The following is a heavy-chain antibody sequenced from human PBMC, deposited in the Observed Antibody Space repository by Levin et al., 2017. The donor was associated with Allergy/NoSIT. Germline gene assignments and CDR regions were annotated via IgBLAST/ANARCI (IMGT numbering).Heavy chain of an antibody. Sequence: SETLSLTCTVSGDSISSSNYYWGWIRLPPGKGLEWIGSIYYSGSAYYNPSLKSRVTISVDTSKNQFSLKLTSVTAADAAVYYCARPRASGWDPFDYWGQGTLVTVSS. V-gene: IGHV4-39*01. D-gene: IGHD6-19*01. CDR3: ARPRASGWDPFDY. CDR1: GDSISSSNYY. CDR2: IYYSGSA. J-gene: IGHJ4*02.